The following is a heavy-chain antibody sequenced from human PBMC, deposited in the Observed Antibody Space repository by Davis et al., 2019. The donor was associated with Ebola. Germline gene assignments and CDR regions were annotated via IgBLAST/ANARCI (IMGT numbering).Heavy chain of an antibody. CDR2: INHSGST. V-gene: IGHV4-34*01. Sequence: SQTLSLTCAVHGGSFSGYYWSWIRQPPGKGLEWIGEINHSGSTNYNPSLKSRVTISVDTSKNQFSLKLSSVTAANTAVYYCARRVAGYCSSTSCYSSGWFDPWGQGTLVTVSS. D-gene: IGHD2-2*02. J-gene: IGHJ5*02. CDR3: ARRVAGYCSSTSCYSSGWFDP. CDR1: GGSFSGYY.